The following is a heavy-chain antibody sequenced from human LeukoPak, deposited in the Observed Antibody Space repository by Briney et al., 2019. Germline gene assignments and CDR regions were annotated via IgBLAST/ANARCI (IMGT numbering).Heavy chain of an antibody. CDR1: GGSISSGGYS. D-gene: IGHD2-2*01. CDR3: ARLGYCSSTSCSNNWFDP. CDR2: IYHSGST. J-gene: IGHJ5*02. V-gene: IGHV4-30-2*01. Sequence: SQTLSLTCAVSGGSISSGGYSWSWIRQPPGKGLEWIGYIYHSGSTYYNPSLESRVTISVDRSKNQFSLKLSSVTAADTAVHYCARLGYCSSTSCSNNWFDPWGQGTLVTVSS.